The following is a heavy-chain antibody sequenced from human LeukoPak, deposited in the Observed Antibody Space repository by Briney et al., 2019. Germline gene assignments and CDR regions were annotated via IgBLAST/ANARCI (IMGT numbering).Heavy chain of an antibody. CDR2: IYTSGST. V-gene: IGHV4-4*07. Sequence: SETLSLTCTVSGGSISSYYWSWIRQPAGKGLEWVGRIYTSGSTNYNPSLKSRVTMSVDTSKNQFSLKLSSVTAADTAVYYCAKIFSSWSEYNWFDPWGQGTLVTVSS. J-gene: IGHJ5*02. D-gene: IGHD6-13*01. CDR3: AKIFSSWSEYNWFDP. CDR1: GGSISSYY.